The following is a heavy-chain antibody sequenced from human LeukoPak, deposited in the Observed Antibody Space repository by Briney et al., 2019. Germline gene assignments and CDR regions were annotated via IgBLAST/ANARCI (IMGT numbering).Heavy chain of an antibody. CDR3: ARRRGYYDYVWGSYRYNHSFDC. Sequence: EPSETLSLTCAVYGGSFSGYYWSWIRQPPGKGLEWIGEINHSGSTNYNPSLKSRVTISVDTSKNQFSLKLSSVTAADTAVYYCARRRGYYDYVWGSYRYNHSFDCWGQGTLVTVSS. CDR2: INHSGST. D-gene: IGHD3-16*02. J-gene: IGHJ4*02. CDR1: GGSFSGYY. V-gene: IGHV4-34*01.